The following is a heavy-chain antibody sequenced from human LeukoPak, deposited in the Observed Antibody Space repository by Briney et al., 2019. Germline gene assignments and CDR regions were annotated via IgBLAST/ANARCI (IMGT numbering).Heavy chain of an antibody. V-gene: IGHV4-59*12. CDR3: ARGGDGYNFDY. J-gene: IGHJ4*02. Sequence: KSSETLSLTCTVSGGSISSYYWSWIRQPPGKGLEWIGYIYYSGSTNYNPSLKSRVTISVDTSKNQFSLKLSSVTAADTAVYYCARGGDGYNFDYWGQGTLVTVSS. D-gene: IGHD5-24*01. CDR1: GGSISSYY. CDR2: IYYSGST.